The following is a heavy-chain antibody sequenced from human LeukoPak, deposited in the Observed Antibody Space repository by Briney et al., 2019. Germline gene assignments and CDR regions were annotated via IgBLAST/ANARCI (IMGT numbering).Heavy chain of an antibody. CDR1: GYTFTSYG. Sequence: ASVKVSCKASGYTFTSYGISWVRQAPGQGLEWMGIINPSGGSTSYAQKFQGRVTMTRDMSTSTVYMELSSLRSEDTAVYYCAREMYYYDSSGYPHWGQGTLVTVSS. J-gene: IGHJ4*02. CDR2: INPSGGST. D-gene: IGHD3-22*01. V-gene: IGHV1-46*01. CDR3: AREMYYYDSSGYPH.